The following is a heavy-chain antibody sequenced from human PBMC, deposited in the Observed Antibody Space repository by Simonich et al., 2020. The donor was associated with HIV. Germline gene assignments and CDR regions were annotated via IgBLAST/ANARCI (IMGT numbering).Heavy chain of an antibody. V-gene: IGHV1-69-2*01. CDR1: VDTFIDYY. CDR3: ARDNYASGSYGPDK. CDR2: VDPENGET. J-gene: IGHJ4*02. Sequence: EVQLVQSGAEVKKPGAAVKISCKVSVDTFIDYYMHWVQQAPGKGLEWRGLVDPENGETIYTDKFQGRVTITADTSTDTAYMELSSLRSEDTAVYYCARDNYASGSYGPDKWGQGTLVTVSS. D-gene: IGHD3-10*01.